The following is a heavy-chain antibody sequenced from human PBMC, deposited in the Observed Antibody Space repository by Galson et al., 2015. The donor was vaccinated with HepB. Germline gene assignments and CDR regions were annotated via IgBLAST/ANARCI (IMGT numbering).Heavy chain of an antibody. CDR1: GFTFSNYG. CDR3: ARDKDPSGSWVDGLIYYGLAV. CDR2: ISYDGSNK. D-gene: IGHD1-26*01. V-gene: IGHV3-30*03. J-gene: IGHJ6*02. Sequence: SLRLSCAASGFTFSNYGMHWVRQAPGKGLEWVAVISYDGSNKNYADSVKGRFTISRDESRNTLHLQMNSLRAEDTAIYYCARDKDPSGSWVDGLIYYGLAVWGQGTTVTVSS.